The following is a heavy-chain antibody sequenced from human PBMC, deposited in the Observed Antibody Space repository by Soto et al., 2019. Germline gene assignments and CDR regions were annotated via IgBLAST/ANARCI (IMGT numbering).Heavy chain of an antibody. Sequence: APGQGLEWMGWLNPKSGNTGSAQKFQGRVTMTRNSSISTVYMELSSPKSEDTAVYYCARVAGSPDYWGQGTLVTVSS. J-gene: IGHJ4*02. V-gene: IGHV1-8*01. CDR3: ARVAGSPDY. D-gene: IGHD1-26*01. CDR2: LNPKSGNT.